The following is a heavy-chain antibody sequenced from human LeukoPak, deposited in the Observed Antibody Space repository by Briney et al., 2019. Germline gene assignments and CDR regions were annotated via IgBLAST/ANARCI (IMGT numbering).Heavy chain of an antibody. CDR2: INPSGGST. J-gene: IGHJ3*02. V-gene: IGHV1-46*01. Sequence: ASVKVSCKASGYTFTSYYMHWVRQAPGQGLEWMGIINPSGGSTSYAQKFQGRVTMTRDMSTSTVYTELSSLRSEDTAVYYCARGSRVCYNWLEGAFDIWGQGTMVTVSS. CDR1: GYTFTSYY. D-gene: IGHD5-24*01. CDR3: ARGSRVCYNWLEGAFDI.